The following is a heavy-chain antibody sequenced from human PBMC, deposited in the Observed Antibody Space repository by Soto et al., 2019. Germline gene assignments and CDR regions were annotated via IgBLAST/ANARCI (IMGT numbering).Heavy chain of an antibody. CDR3: VKDSERNGCLTHLDY. J-gene: IGHJ4*02. Sequence: PGGSLRLSCAASGFTFSSHVIHWVRQAPGKGLEWVSGLTWNGEVLGYADSVKGRFTISRDNAKNSLYLQMNSLRPEDTALYYCVKDSERNGCLTHLDYWGQGTLVTVSS. V-gene: IGHV3-9*01. CDR2: LTWNGEVL. CDR1: GFTFSSHV. D-gene: IGHD2-8*01.